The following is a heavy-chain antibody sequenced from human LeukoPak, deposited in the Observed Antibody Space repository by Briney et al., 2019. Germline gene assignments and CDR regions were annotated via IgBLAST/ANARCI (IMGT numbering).Heavy chain of an antibody. Sequence: GGSLRLSCAASGFTFSSYAMSWVRQAPGKGLEWVSAISGSGGSTYYADSVKGRFTISRDNSKNTLYLQMNSLRAEDTAVYYCAKVDSYGSGSYYRPDNWFDPWGQGTLVTVSS. CDR3: AKVDSYGSGSYYRPDNWFDP. V-gene: IGHV3-23*01. CDR1: GFTFSSYA. J-gene: IGHJ5*02. D-gene: IGHD3-10*01. CDR2: ISGSGGST.